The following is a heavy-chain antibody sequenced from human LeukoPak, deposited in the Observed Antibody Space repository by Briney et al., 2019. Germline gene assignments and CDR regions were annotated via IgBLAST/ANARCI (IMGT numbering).Heavy chain of an antibody. D-gene: IGHD3-22*01. CDR3: ARASYYESSNNIAFNI. V-gene: IGHV4-4*07. CDR1: GGSISSYY. J-gene: IGHJ3*02. CDR2: INTSGNT. Sequence: SETLSLTCTVSGGSISSYYWSWIRQPAGKGLEWIGRINTSGNTKYNPSFKSRVTVSLDTSKNQFSLNLGSVTAADTAVYYCARASYYESSNNIAFNIWGHGTMVTVSS.